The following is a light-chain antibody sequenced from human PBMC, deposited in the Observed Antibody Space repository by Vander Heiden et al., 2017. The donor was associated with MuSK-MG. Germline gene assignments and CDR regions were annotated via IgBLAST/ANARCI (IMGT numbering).Light chain of an antibody. CDR3: AAWDDSLKGM. J-gene: IGLJ3*02. CDR1: SSNIGSHT. Sequence: QSVLTQPPSASRTPGQRVTISCSGSSSNIGSHTVTWYQQLPGTAPKLLIYSNNQRPSGVPDRFSGSKSGTSASLAISGLQSEDEADYYCAAWDDSLKGMFGGGTKLTVL. V-gene: IGLV1-44*01. CDR2: SNN.